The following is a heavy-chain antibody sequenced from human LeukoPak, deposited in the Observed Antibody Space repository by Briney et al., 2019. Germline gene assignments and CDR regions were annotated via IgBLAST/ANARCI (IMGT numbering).Heavy chain of an antibody. CDR1: GYSISSGYY. CDR3: ARNCSSWYFDY. D-gene: IGHD6-13*01. CDR2: IYHSGST. J-gene: IGHJ4*02. V-gene: IGHV4-38-2*01. Sequence: SETLSLTCAVSGYSISSGYYWGWIRQPPGKGLEWIGSIYHSGSTHYNPSLKSRVTISVDTSKKQFSLKLSSVTAADTAVYYCARNCSSWYFDYWGQGTLVTVSS.